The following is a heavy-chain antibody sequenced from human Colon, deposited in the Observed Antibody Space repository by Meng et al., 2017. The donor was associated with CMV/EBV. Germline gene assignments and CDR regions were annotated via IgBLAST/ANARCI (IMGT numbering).Heavy chain of an antibody. CDR2: ISWNSGSI. V-gene: IGHV3-9*03. D-gene: IGHD2-2*02. Sequence: SLKISCAASGFTFDDYAMHWVRQAPGKGLEWVSGISWNSGSIGYADSVKGRFTISRDNAKNSLYLQMNSLRAEDMALYYCARITFCSSTSCYSHFGMDVWGPGTTVTVSS. CDR3: ARITFCSSTSCYSHFGMDV. CDR1: GFTFDDYA. J-gene: IGHJ6*02.